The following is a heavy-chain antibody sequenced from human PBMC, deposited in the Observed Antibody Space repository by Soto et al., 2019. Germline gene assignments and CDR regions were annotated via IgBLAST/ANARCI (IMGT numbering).Heavy chain of an antibody. CDR3: AIDFELLAGYPLGYYGMDA. Sequence: ASVKVSCKASGYTFTSYAMHWVRQAPGQRLEWMGWINAGNGNTKYSQKFQGRVTITRDTSASTAYMELSSLRSEDTAVYFCAIDFELLAGYPLGYYGMDAWGEGTTVTVS. V-gene: IGHV1-3*01. CDR2: INAGNGNT. J-gene: IGHJ6*02. D-gene: IGHD3-9*01. CDR1: GYTFTSYA.